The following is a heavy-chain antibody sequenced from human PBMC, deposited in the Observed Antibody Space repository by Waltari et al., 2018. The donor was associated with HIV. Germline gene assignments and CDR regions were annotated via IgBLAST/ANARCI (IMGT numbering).Heavy chain of an antibody. Sequence: QAQLQQWGTGLLKPSEALSLTSAFYGASFNEYYWTWIRQSPGKGLQWMGEVGPGGNVNALPSLRHCLSLSTDGSKNQFSLTWTFVAATDTAVYFCARGLQMTSYASGNWLWEQMLSRFFFDLWGQGTRV. J-gene: IGHJ4*02. V-gene: IGHV4-34*01. CDR3: ARGLQMTSYASGNWLWEQMLSRFFFDL. CDR1: GASFNEYY. CDR2: VGPGGNV. D-gene: IGHD3-3*01.